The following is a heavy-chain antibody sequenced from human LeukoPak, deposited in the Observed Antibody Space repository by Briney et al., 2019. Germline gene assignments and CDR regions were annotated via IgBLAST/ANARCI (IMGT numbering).Heavy chain of an antibody. Sequence: SETLSLTCTVSGGSISSYYWSWILQPPGKGLEWIGYIYYSGSTNYNPSLKSRVTISVDTSKNQFSLKLSSVTAADTAVYYCARGGVPSYDFWSAASWFDPWGQGTLVTVSS. V-gene: IGHV4-59*01. CDR3: ARGGVPSYDFWSAASWFDP. J-gene: IGHJ5*02. D-gene: IGHD3-3*01. CDR1: GGSISSYY. CDR2: IYYSGST.